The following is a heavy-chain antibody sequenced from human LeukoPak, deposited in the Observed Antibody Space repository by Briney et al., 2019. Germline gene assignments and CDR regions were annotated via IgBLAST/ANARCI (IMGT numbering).Heavy chain of an antibody. V-gene: IGHV3-23*01. CDR3: AKAIRRPDTATRNAVDY. CDR2: ISGGGGST. CDR1: GFTFSSYA. J-gene: IGHJ4*02. Sequence: GGSLRLSCAASGFTFSSYAMSWVRQAPGKGLEWVSAISGGGGSTYYADSVKGRFTISRDNSKNTLYLQMNSLRAEDTAVYYCAKAIRRPDTATRNAVDYWGQGTLVTVSS. D-gene: IGHD5-18*01.